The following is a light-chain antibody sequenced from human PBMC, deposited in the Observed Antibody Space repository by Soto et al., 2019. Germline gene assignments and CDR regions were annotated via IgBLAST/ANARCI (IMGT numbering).Light chain of an antibody. CDR1: QSVYSD. Sequence: EIVMTQSPATLSVSPGERATLSCRASQSVYSDLAWYQQKPGQAPRLLIFGASTRATGIPARFSGSGSATEFTVTISSLQSEDFAVYYCQQYSNWPPMYTVGQGTKLEI. J-gene: IGKJ2*01. CDR3: QQYSNWPPMYT. CDR2: GAS. V-gene: IGKV3-15*01.